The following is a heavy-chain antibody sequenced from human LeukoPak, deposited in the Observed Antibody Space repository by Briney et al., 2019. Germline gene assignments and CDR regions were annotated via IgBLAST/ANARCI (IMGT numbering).Heavy chain of an antibody. Sequence: ASVKVSCKASGYTFTNYAISWVRQAPGQGLEWMGWINTNTGNPTYVQGFTGRFVFSLDTSVSTAYLQISSLKAEDTAVYYCARTLTVAGGKYFQHWGQGTLVTVSS. CDR2: INTNTGNP. V-gene: IGHV7-4-1*02. CDR3: ARTLTVAGGKYFQH. D-gene: IGHD6-13*01. J-gene: IGHJ1*01. CDR1: GYTFTNYA.